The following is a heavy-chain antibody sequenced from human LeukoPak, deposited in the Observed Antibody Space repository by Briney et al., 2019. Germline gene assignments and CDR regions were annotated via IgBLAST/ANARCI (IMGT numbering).Heavy chain of an antibody. V-gene: IGHV3-66*01. J-gene: IGHJ5*02. CDR3: ARDEGMGATLFWFDP. Sequence: GGSLRLSCAASRFTVSSNYMSWVRQAPGKGLEWVSVIYSGGSTYYADSVKGRFTISRDNSKNTLYLQMNSLRAEDTAVYYCARDEGMGATLFWFDPWGQGTLVTVSS. D-gene: IGHD1-26*01. CDR2: IYSGGST. CDR1: RFTVSSNY.